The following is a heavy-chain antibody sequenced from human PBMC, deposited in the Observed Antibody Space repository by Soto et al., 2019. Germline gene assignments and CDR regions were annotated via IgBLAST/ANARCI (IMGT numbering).Heavy chain of an antibody. CDR2: ISGSGGST. J-gene: IGHJ4*02. CDR1: GFTFSTYA. CDR3: AKDSGKGLTRVVADY. Sequence: GGSLRLSCAASGFTFSTYAMSWVRQAPGKGLEWVSAISGSGGSTYYADSVKGRFTISRDNSKNTLYLQMNSLRAEDTAVYYCAKDSGKGLTRVVADYWGQGTRVTVSS. V-gene: IGHV3-23*01. D-gene: IGHD2-2*01.